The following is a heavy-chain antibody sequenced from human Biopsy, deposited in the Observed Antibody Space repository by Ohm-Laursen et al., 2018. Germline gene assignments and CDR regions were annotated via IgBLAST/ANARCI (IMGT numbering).Heavy chain of an antibody. J-gene: IGHJ4*02. CDR1: GVSISSYF. Sequence: PSETLSLTCPVSGVSISSYFWNWIRQPLGKGLEWIGYVSYSGNTKYNPSLKSRVIISADTSKNQFSLKLSSVTAADTAMYYCAAYYYDSSGYFYAFHYWGQGTLVTVSS. CDR2: VSYSGNT. CDR3: AAYYYDSSGYFYAFHY. V-gene: IGHV4-59*08. D-gene: IGHD3-22*01.